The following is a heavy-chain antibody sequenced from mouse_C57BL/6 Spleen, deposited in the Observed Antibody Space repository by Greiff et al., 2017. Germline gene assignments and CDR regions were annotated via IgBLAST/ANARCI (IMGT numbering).Heavy chain of an antibody. CDR1: GYTFTSYW. D-gene: IGHD2-5*01. CDR3: AVTYYSNPWAMDY. V-gene: IGHV1-55*01. Sequence: QVHVKQPGAELVKPGASVKMSCKASGYTFTSYWITWVKQRPGQGLAWIGDIYPGSGSTNYNEKFKSKATLTVDTSSSTAYMQLSSLTSEDSAVYYCAVTYYSNPWAMDYWGQGTSVTVSS. CDR2: IYPGSGST. J-gene: IGHJ4*01.